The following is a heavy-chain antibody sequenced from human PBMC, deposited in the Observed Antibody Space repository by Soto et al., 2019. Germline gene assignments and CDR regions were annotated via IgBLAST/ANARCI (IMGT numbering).Heavy chain of an antibody. D-gene: IGHD6-6*01. CDR2: INPNSGGT. J-gene: IGHJ4*02. CDR1: GYTFTGYY. Sequence: QVQLVQSGAEVKKPGASVKVSCKASGYTFTGYYMHWVRQAPGQGPEWMGWINPNSGGTTYAQKFQGRVTVTRDTSISTAYMELSSLRSDDTAVYYCARGGSSSLDYWGQGTLVTVS. CDR3: ARGGSSSLDY. V-gene: IGHV1-2*02.